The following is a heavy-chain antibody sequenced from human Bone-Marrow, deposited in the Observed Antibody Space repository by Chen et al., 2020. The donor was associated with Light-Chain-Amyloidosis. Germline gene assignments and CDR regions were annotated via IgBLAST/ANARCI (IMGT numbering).Heavy chain of an antibody. CDR1: GFTFSSYS. J-gene: IGHJ6*03. D-gene: IGHD1-26*01. Sequence: EVQLVESGGGLVQPGGSLRLSCAAPGFTFSSYSLNWVRQAPGKGLEWVSYISSSSSTIYYADSVKGRFTISRDNAKNSLYLQMNSLRAEDTAVYYCAGSWRELLVSPYYYMDVWGKGTTVTVSS. CDR3: AGSWRELLVSPYYYMDV. CDR2: ISSSSSTI. V-gene: IGHV3-48*01.